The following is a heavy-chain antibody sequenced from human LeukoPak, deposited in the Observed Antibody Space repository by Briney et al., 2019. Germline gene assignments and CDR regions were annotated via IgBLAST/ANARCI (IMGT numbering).Heavy chain of an antibody. CDR3: ARDLSGIAGYTYGRGIDY. D-gene: IGHD5-18*01. J-gene: IGHJ4*02. V-gene: IGHV3-7*01. Sequence: GGSLRPSCAAPGFTFSSHWMSWVRQAPGKGLEWVANIKKDGSEKYYVDAVKGRFTISRDNAKTSLYLQMNSLRAEDTAVYYCARDLSGIAGYTYGRGIDYWGQGTLVTVSS. CDR2: IKKDGSEK. CDR1: GFTFSSHW.